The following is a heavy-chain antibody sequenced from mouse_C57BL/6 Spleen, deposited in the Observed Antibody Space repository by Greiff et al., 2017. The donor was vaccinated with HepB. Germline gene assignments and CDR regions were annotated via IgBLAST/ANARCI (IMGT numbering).Heavy chain of an antibody. CDR3: ARSTTVVADFDY. D-gene: IGHD1-1*01. V-gene: IGHV1-50*01. J-gene: IGHJ2*01. CDR1: GYTFTSYW. Sequence: QVQLQQPGAELVKPGASVKLSCKASGYTFTSYWMQWVKQRPGQGLEWIGEIDPSDSYTNYNQKFKGKATLTVDTSSSTAYMQLSSLTSEDSAVYDCARSTTVVADFDYWGQGTTLTVSS. CDR2: IDPSDSYT.